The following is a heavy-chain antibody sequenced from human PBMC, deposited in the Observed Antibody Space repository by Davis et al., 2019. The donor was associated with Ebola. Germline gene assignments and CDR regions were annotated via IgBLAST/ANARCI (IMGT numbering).Heavy chain of an antibody. Sequence: GESLKISCAASGFTFSHFHIHWVRQTPTKGLVWVARIDPDGAGTTYADSVKARFPISRDNAKNTLSLQMNSLRVEDTAVYYCVRDSGYYSHDYWGHGTLVTVSS. CDR3: VRDSGYYSHDY. CDR2: IDPDGAGT. J-gene: IGHJ4*01. V-gene: IGHV3-74*03. D-gene: IGHD5-12*01. CDR1: GFTFSHFH.